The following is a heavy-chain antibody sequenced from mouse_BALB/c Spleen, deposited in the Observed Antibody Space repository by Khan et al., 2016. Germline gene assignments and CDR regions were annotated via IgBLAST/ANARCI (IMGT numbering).Heavy chain of an antibody. CDR3: ARYDGYYFDN. CDR2: INYSGST. J-gene: IGHJ2*01. V-gene: IGHV3-8*02. D-gene: IGHD2-3*01. Sequence: EVQLVESGPSLVKPSQTLSLTCSVTGDSITSGYWNWIRKFPGNKLEYMGYINYSGSTSYNPSLNSRISTTRDTSKNQYYQQLNPVTTEDTATYYCARYDGYYFDNWGQGTTLTVSS. CDR1: GDSITSGY.